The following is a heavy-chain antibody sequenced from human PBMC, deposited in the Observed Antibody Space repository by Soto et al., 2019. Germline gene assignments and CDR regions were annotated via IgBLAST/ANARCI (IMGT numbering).Heavy chain of an antibody. D-gene: IGHD4-17*01. CDR1: GGSISSYY. CDR2: IYYSGST. J-gene: IGHJ4*02. CDR3: ARLAVTTFDYFDY. Sequence: SETLSLTCTVSGGSISSYYWSWIRQPPGKGLEWIGYIYYSGSTNYNPSLKSRVTISVDTSKNQFSLKLSSVAAADTAVYYCARLAVTTFDYFDYWGQGTLVTVSS. V-gene: IGHV4-59*08.